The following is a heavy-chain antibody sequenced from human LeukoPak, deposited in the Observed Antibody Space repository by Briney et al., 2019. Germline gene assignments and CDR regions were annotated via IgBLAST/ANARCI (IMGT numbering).Heavy chain of an antibody. CDR3: TTAGGDYINDY. CDR2: IKSKTDGGTT. Sequence: SWIRQHPGKGLEWVGRIKSKTDGGTTDYAAPVKGRFTISRDDSKNTLYLQMNSLKTEDTAVYYCTTAGGDYINDYWGQGTLVTVSS. D-gene: IGHD4-11*01. J-gene: IGHJ4*02. V-gene: IGHV3-15*01.